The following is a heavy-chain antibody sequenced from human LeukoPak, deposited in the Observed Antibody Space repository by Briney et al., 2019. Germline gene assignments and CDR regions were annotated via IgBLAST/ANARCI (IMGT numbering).Heavy chain of an antibody. V-gene: IGHV3-30*02. CDR1: GFTFSSYG. J-gene: IGHJ6*03. Sequence: GGSLRLSCAASGFTFSSYGMHWVRQAPGKGLEWVAFIRYDGSNKYYADSVKGRFTISRDNSKNTLYLQMNSLRAEDTAVYYCAKQDSYGLYYYYYYMDVWGKGTTVTISS. CDR3: AKQDSYGLYYYYYYMDV. D-gene: IGHD5-18*01. CDR2: IRYDGSNK.